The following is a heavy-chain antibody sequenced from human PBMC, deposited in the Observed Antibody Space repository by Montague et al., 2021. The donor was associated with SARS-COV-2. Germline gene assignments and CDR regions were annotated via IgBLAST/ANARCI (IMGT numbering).Heavy chain of an antibody. D-gene: IGHD6-19*01. CDR3: ARERQYNWFDP. V-gene: IGHV4-59*01. CDR2: IYYRGST. CDR1: GGSISSNF. Sequence: SETLSLTCTVSGGSISSNFWSWIRQPPGKGLEWIGYIYYRGSTNYNPSLKSRITMSVDTSKNQFSLKVSSVTAADTAVYYCARERQYNWFDPWGQGTLVTVSS. J-gene: IGHJ5*02.